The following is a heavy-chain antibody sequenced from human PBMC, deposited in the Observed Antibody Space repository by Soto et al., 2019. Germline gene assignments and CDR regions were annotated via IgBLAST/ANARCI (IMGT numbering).Heavy chain of an antibody. Sequence: ASVKVSCKASGYTFTGYYMHWVRQAPGQGLEWMGWINPNSGGTNYAQKFQGRVTMTRDTSISTAYMELNSLRAEDTAVYYCARRGYSYGEVAFDIWGQGTMVTVSS. D-gene: IGHD5-18*01. V-gene: IGHV1-2*02. CDR3: ARRGYSYGEVAFDI. J-gene: IGHJ3*02. CDR2: INPNSGGT. CDR1: GYTFTGYY.